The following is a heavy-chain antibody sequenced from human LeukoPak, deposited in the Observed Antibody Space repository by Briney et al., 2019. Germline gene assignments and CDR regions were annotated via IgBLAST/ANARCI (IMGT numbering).Heavy chain of an antibody. D-gene: IGHD2-2*02. CDR2: ISSSSSYI. CDR3: ARDPRYCSSTSSYIGDY. Sequence: PGGSLRLSCAASGFTFSSYSMNWVRQAPGKGLEWVSSISSSSSYIYYADSVKGRFTISRDNAKNSLYLQMNGLRAEDTAVYYCARDPRYCSSTSSYIGDYWGQGTLVTVSS. CDR1: GFTFSSYS. V-gene: IGHV3-21*01. J-gene: IGHJ4*02.